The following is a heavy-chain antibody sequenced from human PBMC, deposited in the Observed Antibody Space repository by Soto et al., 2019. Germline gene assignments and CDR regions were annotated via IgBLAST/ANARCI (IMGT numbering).Heavy chain of an antibody. J-gene: IGHJ4*02. CDR2: ISAYNGNT. Sequence: ASVKVSCKASGYTFTSYGISWVRQAPGQGLEWMGWISAYNGNTNYAQKLQGRVTMTTDTSTSTAYMELRSLRSDDTAVYYCARDPQTLVTIFGVSEFDYWGQGTLVTVSS. D-gene: IGHD3-3*01. CDR1: GYTFTSYG. CDR3: ARDPQTLVTIFGVSEFDY. V-gene: IGHV1-18*01.